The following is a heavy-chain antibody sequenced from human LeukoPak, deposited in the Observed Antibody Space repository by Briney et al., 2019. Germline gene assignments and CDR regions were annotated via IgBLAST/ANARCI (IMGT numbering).Heavy chain of an antibody. CDR2: ISYDGSKE. V-gene: IGHV3-30*18. CDR1: GLKFRNYG. CDR3: AKDGGGIALAGPFDY. J-gene: IGHJ4*02. D-gene: IGHD6-19*01. Sequence: PGGSLRLSSAVSGLKFRNYGMHWVRQAPGEGLEWVAIISYDGSKESFADSVKGRFTISRDHSKNTLYLQMNSLRAEDTAVYYCAKDGGGIALAGPFDYWGQGTLVTVSS.